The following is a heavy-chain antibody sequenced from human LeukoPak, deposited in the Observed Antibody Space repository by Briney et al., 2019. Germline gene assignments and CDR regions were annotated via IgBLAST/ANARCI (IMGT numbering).Heavy chain of an antibody. Sequence: WETLTLTCAVYGGTFSGYYWSWIRQPPGKGLEWIGEINHSGSTNYNPSLKRRVTISVDTSKNQFSLKLSSVTAAVTAVYYCARGPRERWFGPWGQGTLVTVSP. V-gene: IGHV4-34*01. CDR1: GGTFSGYY. J-gene: IGHJ5*02. CDR2: INHSGST. CDR3: ARGPRERWFGP. D-gene: IGHD1-1*01.